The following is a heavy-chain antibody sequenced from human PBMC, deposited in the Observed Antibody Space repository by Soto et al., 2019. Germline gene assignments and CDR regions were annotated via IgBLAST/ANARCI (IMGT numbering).Heavy chain of an antibody. J-gene: IGHJ4*02. V-gene: IGHV1-69*02. CDR1: GGTFSSYT. CDR3: SRGVASLVDS. CDR2: IVPITGMT. Sequence: QVRLVQSGAEVKKPGSSVRVSCTPSGGTFSSYTISWVRQAPGQGLEWMGRIVPITGMTRYAQKFQGRLTITAVTSTTTAHLELSSLTSEDSAVYFCSRGVASLVDSWGQGTQVTVSS. D-gene: IGHD2-15*01.